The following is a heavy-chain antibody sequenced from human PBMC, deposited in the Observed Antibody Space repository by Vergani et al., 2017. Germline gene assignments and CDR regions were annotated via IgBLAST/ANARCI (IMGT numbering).Heavy chain of an antibody. V-gene: IGHV1-18*01. Sequence: QVQLVQSGAEVKKPGASVKVSCKASGYTFTSYGISWVRQAPGQGLEWMGWISAYNGNTNYAQKLQGRVTMTTDTSTSTAYMELSRLRYDDTAVYYCAREFHDFWSGYFYFDYWGQGTLVTVSS. CDR3: AREFHDFWSGYFYFDY. J-gene: IGHJ4*02. CDR1: GYTFTSYG. D-gene: IGHD3-3*01. CDR2: ISAYNGNT.